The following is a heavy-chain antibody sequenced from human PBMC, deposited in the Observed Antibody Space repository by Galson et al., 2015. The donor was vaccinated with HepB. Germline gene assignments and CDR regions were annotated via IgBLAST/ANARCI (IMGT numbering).Heavy chain of an antibody. V-gene: IGHV5-51*01. CDR1: GYSFTTYW. CDR3: ARALWFGKHSGHYDMDV. J-gene: IGHJ6*02. CDR2: IYPGDSDT. Sequence: QSGAEVKKPGESLKISCKGSGYSFTTYWIAWVRQMPGKGLEWMGIIYPGDSDTRYSPSFQGQVTISADESISTAYLQWSSLKASDTAMYYCARALWFGKHSGHYDMDVWGQGTTVTVSS. D-gene: IGHD3-10*01.